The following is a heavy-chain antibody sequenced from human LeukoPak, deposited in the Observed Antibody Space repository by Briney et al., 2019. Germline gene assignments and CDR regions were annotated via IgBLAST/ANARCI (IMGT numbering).Heavy chain of an antibody. D-gene: IGHD4-17*01. V-gene: IGHV3-33*01. Sequence: GGSLRLSCAASGFTFSTFGMHWVRQAPGKGLEWVAVIWSDGTNKYYGDSVKGRFTISRDNSQNSLFLQMNSLRAEDTAVYYCARDNYGAYTTDYWGQGTLVAVSS. CDR2: IWSDGTNK. J-gene: IGHJ4*02. CDR3: ARDNYGAYTTDY. CDR1: GFTFSTFG.